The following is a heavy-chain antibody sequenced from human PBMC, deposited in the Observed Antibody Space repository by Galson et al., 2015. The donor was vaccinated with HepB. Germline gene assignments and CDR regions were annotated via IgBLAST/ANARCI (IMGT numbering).Heavy chain of an antibody. D-gene: IGHD6-13*01. J-gene: IGHJ4*02. CDR2: IKSKTDGGTT. CDR1: GFTFNNVW. V-gene: IGHV3-15*01. Sequence: SLRLSCAATGFTFNNVWMNWVRQAPGKGLEWVGRIKSKTDGGTTGYAAPVKGRFTISRDNAKNSLDLQMNSLRADDTAVYYCARGDGSIWYSYWGQGILVTVSS. CDR3: ARGDGSIWYSY.